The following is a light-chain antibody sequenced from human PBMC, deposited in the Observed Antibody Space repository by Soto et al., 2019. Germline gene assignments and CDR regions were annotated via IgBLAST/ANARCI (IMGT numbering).Light chain of an antibody. V-gene: IGLV1-51*01. CDR3: GTWDNSLGAVV. Sequence: QSVLTQPPSVSAAPGQEVTIACSGSNSNIGIEYVAWYQHVPGTAPKLVIYDNDKRPSGIPDRFSGSKSGTSATLGITGLQTGDEADYYCGTWDNSLGAVVFGGGTQLTV. CDR1: NSNIGIEY. J-gene: IGLJ3*02. CDR2: DND.